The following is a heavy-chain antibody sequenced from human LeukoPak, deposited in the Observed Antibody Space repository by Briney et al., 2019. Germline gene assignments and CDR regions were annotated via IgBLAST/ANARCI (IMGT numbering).Heavy chain of an antibody. Sequence: SVKVSCKASGYTFTSYGISWVRQAPGQGLEWMGGIIPLLGTANYAQKFQGRVTITADDSTSTAYMELSSLRSEDTAVYYCARSSYHLRYSSGWYYWGQGTLVTVSS. CDR1: GYTFTSYG. J-gene: IGHJ4*02. CDR2: IIPLLGTA. CDR3: ARSSYHLRYSSGWYY. D-gene: IGHD6-19*01. V-gene: IGHV1-69*13.